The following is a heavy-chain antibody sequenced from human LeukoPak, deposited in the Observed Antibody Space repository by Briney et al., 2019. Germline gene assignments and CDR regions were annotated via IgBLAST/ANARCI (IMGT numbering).Heavy chain of an antibody. J-gene: IGHJ4*02. Sequence: GGSLRLSCAASGFTFSSYAMHWVRQAPGKGLEWVAVISYDGSNKYYADSVKGRFTISRDNSKNTLYLQMNSLRAEDTAVYYCASPPNRNYDILTGSYYFDYWGQGTLVTVSS. D-gene: IGHD3-9*01. V-gene: IGHV3-30*04. CDR2: ISYDGSNK. CDR1: GFTFSSYA. CDR3: ASPPNRNYDILTGSYYFDY.